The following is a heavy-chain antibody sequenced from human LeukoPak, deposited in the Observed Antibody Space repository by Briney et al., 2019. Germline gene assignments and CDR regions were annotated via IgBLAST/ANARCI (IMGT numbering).Heavy chain of an antibody. CDR3: ARDFEYSSSSYYFDY. D-gene: IGHD6-6*01. Sequence: GPVKVSCKASGYTFTGYYMHWVRQAPGQGLEWMGWINPNSGGTNYAQKFQGRVTMTRDTSISTAYMELSRLRSDDTAVYYCARDFEYSSSSYYFDYWGQGTLVTVSS. CDR2: INPNSGGT. V-gene: IGHV1-2*02. J-gene: IGHJ4*02. CDR1: GYTFTGYY.